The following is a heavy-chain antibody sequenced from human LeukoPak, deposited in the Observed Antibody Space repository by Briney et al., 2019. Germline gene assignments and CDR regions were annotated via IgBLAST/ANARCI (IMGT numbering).Heavy chain of an antibody. J-gene: IGHJ6*03. D-gene: IGHD4-11*01. CDR3: ARARTVTTDSYGIYYYYYMDV. CDR1: GYTFTTYG. Sequence: ASVKVSCKASGYTFTTYGIIWVRQAHGQGLEWMGWISAYNGNTNYAQKLQGRVTMTTDTSTTTVYMELRSLRFDDTAVYYCARARTVTTDSYGIYYYYYMDVWGKGTTVTVSS. CDR2: ISAYNGNT. V-gene: IGHV1-18*01.